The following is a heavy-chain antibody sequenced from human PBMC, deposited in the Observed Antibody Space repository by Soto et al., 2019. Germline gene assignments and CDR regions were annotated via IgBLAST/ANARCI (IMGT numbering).Heavy chain of an antibody. Sequence: GASVKVSCKASGYTFSDYYIHWVRQAPGQGLEWMGWINPNSGGTKYAPKFQGGVTMTRDTSITTAYMELSRLRSGDTAVYYCAREPATAKPEGVDFWGQGXLVTVPS. CDR1: GYTFSDYY. V-gene: IGHV1-2*02. CDR3: AREPATAKPEGVDF. J-gene: IGHJ4*02. D-gene: IGHD1-1*01. CDR2: INPNSGGT.